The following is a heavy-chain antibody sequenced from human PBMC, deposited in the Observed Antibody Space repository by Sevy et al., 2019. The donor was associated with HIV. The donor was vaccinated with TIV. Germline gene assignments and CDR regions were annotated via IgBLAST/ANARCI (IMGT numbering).Heavy chain of an antibody. CDR3: AKDIGYSFDGMDV. J-gene: IGHJ6*02. D-gene: IGHD5-18*01. V-gene: IGHV3-9*01. CDR1: GFTFDDYA. CDR2: ISWNSGSI. Sequence: SLKISCAASGFTFDDYAMHWVRQAPGKGLEWVSGISWNSGSIGYADSVKGRFTISRDNAKNSLYLQMNSLRAEDTALYYCAKDIGYSFDGMDVWGQGTTVTVSS.